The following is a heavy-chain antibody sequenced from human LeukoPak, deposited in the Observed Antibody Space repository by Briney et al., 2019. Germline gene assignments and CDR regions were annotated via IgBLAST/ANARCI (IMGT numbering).Heavy chain of an antibody. CDR1: GGSISSGDYY. J-gene: IGHJ4*02. CDR3: ARDLYDSSGYRKFDY. V-gene: IGHV4-30-4*01. CDR2: IYYSGST. D-gene: IGHD3-22*01. Sequence: SPTLSLTCTVSGGSISSGDYYWSWIRQPPGKGLEWIGYIYYSGSTYYNPSLKSRVTISVDTSKNQFSLKLSSVTAADTAVYYCARDLYDSSGYRKFDYWGQGTLVTVSS.